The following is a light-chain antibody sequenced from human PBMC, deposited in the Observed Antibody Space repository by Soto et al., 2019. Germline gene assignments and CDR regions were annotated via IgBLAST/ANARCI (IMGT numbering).Light chain of an antibody. V-gene: IGKV3-20*01. Sequence: EIVLTQSPGTLSLSPGERATLSCRASQSVSSSYLAWYQQKPGQAPKLLIYGASSRATDIPDRFSGSGSGTDFTLTIGSLEPEDFAVYYCQQYGSSPSWTFGPGTKVEIK. CDR2: GAS. CDR3: QQYGSSPSWT. J-gene: IGKJ1*01. CDR1: QSVSSSY.